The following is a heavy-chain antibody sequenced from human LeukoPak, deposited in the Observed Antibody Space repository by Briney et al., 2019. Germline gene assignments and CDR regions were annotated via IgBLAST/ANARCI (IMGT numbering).Heavy chain of an antibody. V-gene: IGHV1-46*01. D-gene: IGHD3-10*01. CDR3: ARSPSFTMVRGVHSRCMDV. J-gene: IGHJ6*04. Sequence: ASVKVSCKASGYTFTSYYMHWVRQAPGQGLEWMGIINPSGGSTSYAQRFQGRVTMTRDTSTSTVYMELSSLRSEDTAVYYCARSPSFTMVRGVHSRCMDVWGKGTTVTVSS. CDR1: GYTFTSYY. CDR2: INPSGGST.